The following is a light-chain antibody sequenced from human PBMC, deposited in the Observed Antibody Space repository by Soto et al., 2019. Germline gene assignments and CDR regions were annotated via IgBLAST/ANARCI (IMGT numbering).Light chain of an antibody. J-gene: IGKJ4*01. CDR3: QQYNDWPPLT. CDR2: GTS. CDR1: QSVNIN. Sequence: EIVLTHSPATLCVSPGERATLSCRASQSVNINLAWYQQKPGQAPRLLIYGTSTRATGVPARFSGSGSGTEFTLTISNLQSEDFAVYYCQQYNDWPPLTFGGGTKVDIK. V-gene: IGKV3-15*01.